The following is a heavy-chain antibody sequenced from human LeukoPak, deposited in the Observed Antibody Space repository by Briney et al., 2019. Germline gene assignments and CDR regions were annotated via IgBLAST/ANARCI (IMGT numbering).Heavy chain of an antibody. Sequence: ASVKVSCQASGYTLTSYGINWVRQAPGQGLEWMGWISAYNKRNYAQKFQGRVTMTTDTSTSTAYMELRNLRSDDTAVYYCARVSAPPDYGDYVSENWFDPWGQGTLVTVSS. J-gene: IGHJ5*02. CDR1: GYTLTSYG. V-gene: IGHV1-18*01. D-gene: IGHD4-17*01. CDR3: ARVSAPPDYGDYVSENWFDP. CDR2: ISAYNKR.